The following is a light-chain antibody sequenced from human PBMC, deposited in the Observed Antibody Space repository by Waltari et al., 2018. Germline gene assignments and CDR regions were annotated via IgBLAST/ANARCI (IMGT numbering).Light chain of an antibody. CDR1: QGISTY. CDR3: LQYDSNLWT. J-gene: IGKJ1*01. Sequence: DIQITQSPSSLSASAGDRVTITCRASQGISTYLNWYQKKPGKAPQRLIYAASSLESGAPPRFSGSGSGTDFTLTISSLQPEDFATYYCLQYDSNLWTFGQGTKVEIK. CDR2: AAS. V-gene: IGKV1-17*01.